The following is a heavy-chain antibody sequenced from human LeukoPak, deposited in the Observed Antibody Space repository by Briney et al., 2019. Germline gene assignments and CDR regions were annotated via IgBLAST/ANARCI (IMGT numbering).Heavy chain of an antibody. D-gene: IGHD1-1*01. CDR2: IYYSGST. V-gene: IGHV4-59*01. J-gene: IGHJ6*04. Sequence: SETLSLTCTVSGGSISSYYWSWIRQPPGKGLEWIGYIYYSGSTNYNPSLKSRVTISVDTSKNQFSLKLSSVTAADTAVYYCARVATGTTGDYYYYYGMDVWGKGTTVTVSS. CDR3: ARVATGTTGDYYYYYGMDV. CDR1: GGSISSYY.